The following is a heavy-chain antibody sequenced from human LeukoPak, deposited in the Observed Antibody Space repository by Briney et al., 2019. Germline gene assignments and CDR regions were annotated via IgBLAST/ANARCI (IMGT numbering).Heavy chain of an antibody. V-gene: IGHV4-59*08. CDR3: ARHAYSSSAGDYFDY. Sequence: SETLSLTCTVSGGSISSYYWSWIRQPPGKGLEWIGYIYYSGSTNYNPSLKSRVTISVDTSKNQFSLKLSSVTAADTAVYYCARHAYSSSAGDYFDYWGQGTLVTVSS. CDR2: IYYSGST. D-gene: IGHD6-6*01. CDR1: GGSISSYY. J-gene: IGHJ4*02.